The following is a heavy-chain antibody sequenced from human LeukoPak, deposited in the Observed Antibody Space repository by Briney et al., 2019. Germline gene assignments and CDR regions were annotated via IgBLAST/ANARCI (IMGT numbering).Heavy chain of an antibody. J-gene: IGHJ5*02. V-gene: IGHV4-4*07. Sequence: SETLSLTCTVSGGSISSYYWSWIRQPAGKGLEWIGRIYTSGSTNYNPSLKSRVTMSVDTSKNQFSLKLSSVTAADTAVYYCARDEVPRGYSGYEYSNWFDPWGQGTLVTVSS. CDR1: GGSISSYY. CDR2: IYTSGST. CDR3: ARDEVPRGYSGYEYSNWFDP. D-gene: IGHD5-12*01.